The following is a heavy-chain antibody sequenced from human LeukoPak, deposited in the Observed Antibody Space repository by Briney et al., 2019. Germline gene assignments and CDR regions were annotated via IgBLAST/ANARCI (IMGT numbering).Heavy chain of an antibody. J-gene: IGHJ5*02. CDR1: GGTLSSYA. Sequence: ASVKVSCKASGGTLSSYAISWVRQAPGQGLEWMGRIIPIFGIANYAQKFQGRVTITADKSTSTAYMELSSLRSEDTAVYYCARRAADDYNWFDPWGQGTLVTVSS. CDR3: ARRAADDYNWFDP. CDR2: IIPIFGIA. D-gene: IGHD6-13*01. V-gene: IGHV1-69*04.